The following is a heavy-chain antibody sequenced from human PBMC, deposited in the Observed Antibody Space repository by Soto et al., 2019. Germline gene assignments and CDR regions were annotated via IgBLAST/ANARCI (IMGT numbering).Heavy chain of an antibody. Sequence: ASVKVSCKASGYTFTSYGISWVRQAPGQGLEWMGWISAYNGNTNYAQKLQGRVTMTTDTSTSTAYMELRSLRSDDTAVYYCARREETIAASAGDLDYWGQGTLVTVSS. CDR2: ISAYNGNT. J-gene: IGHJ4*02. CDR1: GYTFTSYG. V-gene: IGHV1-18*01. CDR3: ARREETIAASAGDLDY. D-gene: IGHD2-15*01.